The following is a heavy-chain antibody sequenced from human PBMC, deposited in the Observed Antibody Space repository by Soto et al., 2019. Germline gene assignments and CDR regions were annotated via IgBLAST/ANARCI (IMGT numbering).Heavy chain of an antibody. Sequence: GGSLRLSCAASVFTCSSNYMSWVRQAPGKGLEWVSVFYSGGSTYYSDSVKGRFTISRDNSKNTLYLQMNSLRAEDTAVYYCATRVGTTGRYYFDFWGPGTLVTVSS. D-gene: IGHD1-26*01. CDR1: VFTCSSNY. J-gene: IGHJ4*02. V-gene: IGHV3-53*01. CDR2: FYSGGST. CDR3: ATRVGTTGRYYFDF.